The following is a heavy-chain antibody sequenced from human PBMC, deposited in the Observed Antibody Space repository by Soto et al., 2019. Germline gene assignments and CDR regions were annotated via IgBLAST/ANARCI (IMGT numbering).Heavy chain of an antibody. D-gene: IGHD1-26*01. Sequence: GASVKVSCKASGYTFTDYYMHWVRQAPGQGLEWMGWINPNSGATSYAQKFQGRVTMTRDTSISTAYMELSRLRSDDTAVYYCARDAESYVWGQGTTVTVSS. J-gene: IGHJ6*02. CDR1: GYTFTDYY. CDR3: ARDAESYV. V-gene: IGHV1-2*02. CDR2: INPNSGAT.